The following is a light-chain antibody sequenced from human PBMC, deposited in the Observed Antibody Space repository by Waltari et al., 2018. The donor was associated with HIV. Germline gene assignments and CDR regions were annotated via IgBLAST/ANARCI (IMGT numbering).Light chain of an antibody. J-gene: IGKJ1*01. V-gene: IGKV3-20*01. CDR3: QQYGSSLSLT. Sequence: ETVLTQSPGTLSLSPGERATLSCRASQSVSSSYLAWYQQKPGQAPRLLIYGASTGATGIPDRFSGSGSGTDFTLIINRLEPEDFAVYYCQQYGSSLSLTFGQGTKVEIK. CDR1: QSVSSSY. CDR2: GAS.